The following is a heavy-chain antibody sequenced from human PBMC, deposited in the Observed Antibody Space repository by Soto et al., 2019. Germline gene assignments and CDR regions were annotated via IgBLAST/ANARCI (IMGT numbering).Heavy chain of an antibody. V-gene: IGHV3-30-3*01. J-gene: IGHJ6*02. CDR2: MSYDGTNK. D-gene: IGHD5-18*01. Sequence: QVQLVESGGGVVQPGRSLRLSCAASGFTFSTYAMHWVRQAPGKGLEWVAVMSYDGTNKYYADSVRGRFTISRDNSKNTLFLQMNSLRAKDTAVYYCAKDGGGYNYGYVMLDTYYYGMDVWGQGTTVTVSS. CDR3: AKDGGGYNYGYVMLDTYYYGMDV. CDR1: GFTFSTYA.